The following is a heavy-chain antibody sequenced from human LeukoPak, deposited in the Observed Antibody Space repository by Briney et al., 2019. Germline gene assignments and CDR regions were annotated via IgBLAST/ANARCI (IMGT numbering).Heavy chain of an antibody. V-gene: IGHV3-23*01. J-gene: IGHJ4*02. Sequence: GGSLRLSCAASGFTFSSYAMSWVRQAPGKGLEWVSAISGSGGSTYYADSVKGRFTISRDNSKNTLYLQMNSPRAEDTAVYYCAKVNSALVVGAYDYWGQGTLVTVSS. CDR2: ISGSGGST. D-gene: IGHD1-26*01. CDR1: GFTFSSYA. CDR3: AKVNSALVVGAYDY.